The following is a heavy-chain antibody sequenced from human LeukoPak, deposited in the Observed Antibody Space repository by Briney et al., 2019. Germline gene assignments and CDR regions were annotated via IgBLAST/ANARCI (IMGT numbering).Heavy chain of an antibody. Sequence: SETLSLTCAVYGGSFSGYYWSWIRQPPGKGLEWIGEINHSGSTNHNPSLKSRVTISVDTSKNQFSLKLSSVTAADTAVYYCARSRRTYYYGSGINTAKYYYYGMDVWGQGTTVTVSS. CDR1: GGSFSGYY. D-gene: IGHD3-10*01. CDR2: INHSGST. V-gene: IGHV4-34*01. CDR3: ARSRRTYYYGSGINTAKYYYYGMDV. J-gene: IGHJ6*02.